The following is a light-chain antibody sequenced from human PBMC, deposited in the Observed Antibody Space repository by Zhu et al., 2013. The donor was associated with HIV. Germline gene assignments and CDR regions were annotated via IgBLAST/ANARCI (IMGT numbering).Light chain of an antibody. CDR3: QQRAKWPIT. J-gene: IGKJ4*01. V-gene: IGKV3-11*01. CDR2: DAS. Sequence: DIVLTQSPATLSLSPGERATLSCRASQSISSSLGWYQQKPGQAPRLLIYDASNRATGIPARFSGSGSGTDFTLTISSLEPEDFALYYCQQRAKWPITFGGGTKMEIK. CDR1: QSISSS.